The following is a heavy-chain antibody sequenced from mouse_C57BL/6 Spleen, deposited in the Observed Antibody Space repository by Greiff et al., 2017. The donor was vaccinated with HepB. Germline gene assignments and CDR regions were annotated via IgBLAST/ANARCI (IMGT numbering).Heavy chain of an antibody. V-gene: IGHV1-52*01. Sequence: QVQLQQPGAELVRPGSSVKLSCKASGYTFTSYWMHWVKQRPIQGLEWIGNIDPSDSETHYNQKFKDKATLTVDKSSSTAYMQLSSLTSEDSAVYYGAGRGRGNAMGEGGQGTSVTGSS. CDR2: IDPSDSET. CDR3: AGRGRGNAMGE. CDR1: GYTFTSYW. J-gene: IGHJ4*01.